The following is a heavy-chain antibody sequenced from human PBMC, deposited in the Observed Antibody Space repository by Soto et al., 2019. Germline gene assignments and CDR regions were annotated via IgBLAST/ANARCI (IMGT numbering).Heavy chain of an antibody. J-gene: IGHJ4*02. CDR3: ARDEAATVVASLDN. V-gene: IGHV3-33*01. Sequence: QVRLVESGGGVVQPGRSLRLYCAASGFTFSNYAMPWVRQAPGKGLEWVAVIWYDGTNENYGDSVKGRFTISRDNSHNTLYLQMNTLKAEDTAVYYCARDEAATVVASLDNWGQGSLVIVSA. CDR1: GFTFSNYA. CDR2: IWYDGTNE. D-gene: IGHD2-15*01.